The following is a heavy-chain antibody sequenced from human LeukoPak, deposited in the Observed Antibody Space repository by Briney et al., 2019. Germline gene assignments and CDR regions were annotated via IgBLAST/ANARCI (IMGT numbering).Heavy chain of an antibody. D-gene: IGHD6-19*01. V-gene: IGHV5-51*01. Sequence: ESLKISCKGSGYSFTSYWIGWVRPRPGKGVEWMGIIYPGDSDTRYSPSFQGQVTISAEKSIRTAFLQWSSLKASDTAMYYCARPLSWLGHFDYWGQGTLVTVSS. CDR2: IYPGDSDT. CDR1: GYSFTSYW. J-gene: IGHJ4*02. CDR3: ARPLSWLGHFDY.